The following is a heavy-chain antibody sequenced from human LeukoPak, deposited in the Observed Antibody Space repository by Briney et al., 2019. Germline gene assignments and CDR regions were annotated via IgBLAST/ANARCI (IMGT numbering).Heavy chain of an antibody. CDR2: ISYDGGNK. V-gene: IGHV3-30*01. CDR1: GFTFSSYV. J-gene: IGHJ6*03. Sequence: GRSLRLSCTASGFTFSSYVMHWVRQAPGQGLEWVSLISYDGGNKNYADSVKGRFTISRDNSKNTLYLQMNSLRAEDTALYYCARDPLFSVTDYYYYMDVWGKGTTVTVSS. CDR3: ARDPLFSVTDYYYYMDV. D-gene: IGHD2-21*02.